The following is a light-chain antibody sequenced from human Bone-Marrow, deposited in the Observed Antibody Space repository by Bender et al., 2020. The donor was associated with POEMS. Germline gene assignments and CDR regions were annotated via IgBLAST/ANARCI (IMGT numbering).Light chain of an antibody. J-gene: IGLJ2*01. Sequence: SYELTQPPSVSVSPGQTANITCSGDKLENKYVSWYQQKAGQSPVLVIYRDTKRPSGIPERFSGSSSGNTATLTISGTQAMDKADYYCQVWDSSSVVFGGGTKVTVL. CDR3: QVWDSSSVV. CDR2: RDT. V-gene: IGLV3-1*01. CDR1: KLENKY.